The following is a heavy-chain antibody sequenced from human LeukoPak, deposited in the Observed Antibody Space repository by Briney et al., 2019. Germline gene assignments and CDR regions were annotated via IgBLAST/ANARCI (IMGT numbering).Heavy chain of an antibody. CDR2: IYYSGST. J-gene: IGHJ6*03. CDR3: ARDLGYYYYMDV. V-gene: IGHV4-59*01. Sequence: SETLSLTCTVPGGSISSYYWSWIRQAPGKGLEWIGYIYYSGSTNYNPSLKSRVTISVDTSKNQFSLKLSSVTAADTAVYYCARDLGYYYYMDVWGKGTTVTVSS. CDR1: GGSISSYY.